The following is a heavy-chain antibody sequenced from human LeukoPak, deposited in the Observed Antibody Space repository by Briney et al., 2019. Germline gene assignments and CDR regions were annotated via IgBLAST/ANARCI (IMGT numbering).Heavy chain of an antibody. J-gene: IGHJ4*02. Sequence: PSETLSLTCTVCGGSISSYYWSWIRQPAGKGLEWIGRIYTSGSTNYNPSLKSRVTMSVDTSKNQFSLKLSSVTAADTAVYYCASVRITMVRGANWNYFDYWGQGTLVTVSS. CDR3: ASVRITMVRGANWNYFDY. CDR2: IYTSGST. CDR1: GGSISSYY. V-gene: IGHV4-4*07. D-gene: IGHD3-10*01.